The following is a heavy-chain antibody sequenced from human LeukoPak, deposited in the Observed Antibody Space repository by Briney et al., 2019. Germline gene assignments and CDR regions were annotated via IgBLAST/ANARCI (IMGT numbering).Heavy chain of an antibody. CDR2: INPNSGGT. Sequence: ASVTVSCKASGYTFTGYYMHWVRQAPGQGLEWMGWINPNSGGTNYAQKFQGRVTMTRDTSISTAYMELSRLRSDDTAVYYCARVVDGSLAFDIWGQGTMVTVSS. J-gene: IGHJ3*02. CDR3: ARVVDGSLAFDI. V-gene: IGHV1-2*02. D-gene: IGHD3-22*01. CDR1: GYTFTGYY.